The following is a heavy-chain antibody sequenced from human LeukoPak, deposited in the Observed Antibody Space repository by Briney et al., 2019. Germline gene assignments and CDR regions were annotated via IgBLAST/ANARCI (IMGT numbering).Heavy chain of an antibody. CDR3: AKDRSDGSYGYDAFDI. Sequence: PGGSLRLSCAASGFTFSSYWMHWVRQAPGKGLEWVSAISGSGGSTYYADSVKGRFTISRDNSKNTLYLQMNSLRAEDTAVYYCAKDRSDGSYGYDAFDIWGQGTMVTVSS. CDR1: GFTFSSYW. J-gene: IGHJ3*02. V-gene: IGHV3-23*01. CDR2: ISGSGGST. D-gene: IGHD5-18*01.